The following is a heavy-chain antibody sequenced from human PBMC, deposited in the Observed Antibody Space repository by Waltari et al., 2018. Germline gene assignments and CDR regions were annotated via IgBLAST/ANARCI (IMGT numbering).Heavy chain of an antibody. CDR3: AKVNGEPYYGSGSPYGMDV. Sequence: EVQLVESGGGLVKPGGSLRLSCAASGFTFSNAWMSWVRQAPGKGLEWVGRIKSKTDGGTTDYAAPVKGRFTISRDDSKNTLYLQMNSLRAEDTAVYYCAKVNGEPYYGSGSPYGMDVWGQGTTVTVSS. D-gene: IGHD3-10*01. V-gene: IGHV3-15*01. CDR2: IKSKTDGGTT. J-gene: IGHJ6*02. CDR1: GFTFSNAW.